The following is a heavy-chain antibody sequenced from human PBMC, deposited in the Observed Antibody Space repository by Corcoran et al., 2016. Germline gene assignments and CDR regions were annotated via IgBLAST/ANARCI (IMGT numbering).Heavy chain of an antibody. Sequence: QVQLVQSGAEVKKPGSSVKVSCTASGGTFSSYAISWVRQAPGQGLEWMGGIIPIFGTANYAQKFQGRVKITADESTSTAYMELSSLRSEDTAVYYCARGSGITMVRGVISSYFDYWGQGSVVTGPS. CDR2: IIPIFGTA. V-gene: IGHV1-69*01. CDR1: GGTFSSYA. CDR3: ARGSGITMVRGVISSYFDY. J-gene: IGHJ4*02. D-gene: IGHD3-10*01.